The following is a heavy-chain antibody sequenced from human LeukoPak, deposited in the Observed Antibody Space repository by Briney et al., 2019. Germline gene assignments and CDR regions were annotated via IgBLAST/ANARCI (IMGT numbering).Heavy chain of an antibody. V-gene: IGHV1-69*06. D-gene: IGHD6-13*01. Sequence: ASVKVSCKASGGTFSSYAISWVRQAPGQGLEWMGGIIPIFGTANYAQKFQGRVTITADKSTSTAYMELSGLRSEDTAVYYCASGLTIAAAADYWGQGTLVTVSS. CDR3: ASGLTIAAAADY. J-gene: IGHJ4*02. CDR2: IIPIFGTA. CDR1: GGTFSSYA.